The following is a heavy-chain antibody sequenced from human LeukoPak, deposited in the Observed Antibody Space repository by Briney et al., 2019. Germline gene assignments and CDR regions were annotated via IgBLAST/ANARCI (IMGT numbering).Heavy chain of an antibody. D-gene: IGHD3-22*01. CDR1: GFTFSDFW. J-gene: IGHJ4*02. CDR3: AKDTTAYYYDSSGYYYIGYFDY. Sequence: PGGSLRLSCAASGFTFSDFWMHWVRQAPGKGLVWVSRINSGGTVTNYADSVKGRLTISRDNAKNTLYLQMNSLRAEDTAVYYCAKDTTAYYYDSSGYYYIGYFDYWGQGTLVTVSS. V-gene: IGHV3-74*01. CDR2: INSGGTVT.